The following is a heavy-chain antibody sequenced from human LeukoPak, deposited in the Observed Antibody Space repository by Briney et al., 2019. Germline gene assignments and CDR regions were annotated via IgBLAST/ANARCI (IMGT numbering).Heavy chain of an antibody. CDR2: INPNSGGT. D-gene: IGHD5-18*01. CDR1: GYTFTGYY. V-gene: IGHV1-2*02. CDR3: ARNGERRDTYYYYYMDV. J-gene: IGHJ6*03. Sequence: GASVKVSCKASGYTFTGYYMHWVRQAPGQGLEWMGWINPNSGGTNYAQKFQGRVTMTRDTSISTAYMELSRLRSDDTAVYYCARNGERRDTYYYYYMDVWGKGTTVTISS.